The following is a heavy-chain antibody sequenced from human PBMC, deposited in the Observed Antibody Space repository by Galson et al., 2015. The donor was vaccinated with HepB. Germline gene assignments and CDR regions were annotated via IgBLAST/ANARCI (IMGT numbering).Heavy chain of an antibody. D-gene: IGHD2-21*02. CDR3: ARHSSAYCGGDCYSPLGY. Sequence: QSGAEVKKPGESLKISCKGSGYSFPSYWIAWVRQMPGKGLEWMGFIYPGDSDTRYSPSFQGQVTISADKSISTAYLQWSSLKASDTAMYYCARHSSAYCGGDCYSPLGYWGQGTLVTVSS. V-gene: IGHV5-51*01. CDR1: GYSFPSYW. CDR2: IYPGDSDT. J-gene: IGHJ4*02.